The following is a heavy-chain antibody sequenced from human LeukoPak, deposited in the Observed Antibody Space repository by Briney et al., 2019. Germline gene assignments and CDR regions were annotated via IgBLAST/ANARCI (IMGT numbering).Heavy chain of an antibody. Sequence: GGSLRLSCAASGFTVSSDYMSWVRQAPGKGLEWVSVIYSGGSTYYADSVKGRFTISRDNSKNTLSLQMNSLRLEDTAMYYCARVPGTRARGNWFDSWGQGTLVTVSS. CDR3: ARVPGTRARGNWFDS. CDR2: IYSGGST. D-gene: IGHD6-6*01. CDR1: GFTVSSDY. V-gene: IGHV3-53*05. J-gene: IGHJ5*01.